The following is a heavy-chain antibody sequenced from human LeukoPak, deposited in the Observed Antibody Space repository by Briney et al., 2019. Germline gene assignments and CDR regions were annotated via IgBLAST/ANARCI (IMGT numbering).Heavy chain of an antibody. J-gene: IGHJ4*02. D-gene: IGHD1-26*01. CDR2: ISSSTTTTI. Sequence: PGGSLRLSCAASGFTFSSYSMNWVRQAPGKGLEWVSYISSSTTTTIYYADSVKGRFTISRDNAKNSLYLQINGLRAEDTAVFYCARSRSGSYFDYWGQGTLVTVSS. CDR1: GFTFSSYS. CDR3: ARSRSGSYFDY. V-gene: IGHV3-48*01.